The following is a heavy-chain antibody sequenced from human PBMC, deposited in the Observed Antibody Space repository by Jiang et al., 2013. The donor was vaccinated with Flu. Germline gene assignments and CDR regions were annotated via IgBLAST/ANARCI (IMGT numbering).Heavy chain of an antibody. J-gene: IGHJ3*02. CDR3: ARGPRYMGSSWYVGHDAFDI. D-gene: IGHD6-13*01. Sequence: EWMGWISAYNGNTNYAQKLQGRVTMTTDTSTSTAYMELRSLRSDDTAVYYCARGPRYMGSSWYVGHDAFDIWGQGTMVTVSS. V-gene: IGHV1-18*01. CDR2: ISAYNGNT.